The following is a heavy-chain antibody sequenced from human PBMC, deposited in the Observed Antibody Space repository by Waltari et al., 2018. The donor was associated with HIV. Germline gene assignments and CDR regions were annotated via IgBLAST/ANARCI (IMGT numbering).Heavy chain of an antibody. J-gene: IGHJ6*02. D-gene: IGHD1-1*01. CDR3: ARHCLQKGWLPQLKYYYGMDV. CDR2: LFHSGST. V-gene: IGHV4-39*01. Sequence: QQQLQESGPGLVKPSETLSFTCTVSGASINSSSSYCAWLRQSPGKGLEWMGGLFHSGSTYYGPSLRSRATISGDMSANRFSLKLTSVTDTDTAVYFCARHCLQKGWLPQLKYYYGMDVWGQGTTVIVSS. CDR1: GASINSSSSY.